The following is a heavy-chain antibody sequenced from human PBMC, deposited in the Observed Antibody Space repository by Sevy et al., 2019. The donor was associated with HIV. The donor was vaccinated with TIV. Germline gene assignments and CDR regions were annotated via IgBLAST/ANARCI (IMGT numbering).Heavy chain of an antibody. CDR3: ARPTSVGASYWYFDL. J-gene: IGHJ2*01. Sequence: SETLSLTCTVSGGSISSSSYYWGWIRQPPGKGLEWIGSIYYSGSTYYNPSLKSRVTISVDTSKNQFSLKLSSVTAADTAVYYCARPTSVGASYWYFDLWGRGTLVTVSS. CDR1: GGSISSSSYY. D-gene: IGHD1-26*01. V-gene: IGHV4-39*01. CDR2: IYYSGST.